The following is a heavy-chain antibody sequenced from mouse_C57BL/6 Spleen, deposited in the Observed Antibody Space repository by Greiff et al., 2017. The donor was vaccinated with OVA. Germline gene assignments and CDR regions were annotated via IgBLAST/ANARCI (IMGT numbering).Heavy chain of an antibody. J-gene: IGHJ2*01. CDR2: ISSGGDYI. D-gene: IGHD2-3*01. Sequence: EVKVVESGEGLVKPGGSLKLSCAASGFTFSSYAMSWVRQTPEKRLEWVAYISSGGDYIYYADTVKGRFTISRDNARNTLYLQMSSLKSEDTAMYYCTREDDGYYYFDYWGQGTTLTVSS. CDR1: GFTFSSYA. V-gene: IGHV5-9-1*02. CDR3: TREDDGYYYFDY.